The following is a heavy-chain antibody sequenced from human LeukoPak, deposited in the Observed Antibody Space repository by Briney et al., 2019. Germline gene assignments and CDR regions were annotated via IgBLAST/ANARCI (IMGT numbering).Heavy chain of an antibody. CDR2: ISGRGDNT. CDR3: AKRPRWLQFHH. J-gene: IGHJ4*02. Sequence: GGSLRLSCAASGFTFSSYAMSWVRQAPGKGLEWVSGISGRGDNTSYADSVKGRFTISRDNSKNTLYLQMNSLRAEDTAVYYCAKRPRWLQFHHWGQGTLVTVSS. V-gene: IGHV3-23*01. CDR1: GFTFSSYA. D-gene: IGHD5-24*01.